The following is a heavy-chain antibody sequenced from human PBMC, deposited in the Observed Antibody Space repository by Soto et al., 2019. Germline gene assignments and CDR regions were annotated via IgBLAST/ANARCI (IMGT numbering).Heavy chain of an antibody. CDR3: ASIPPGRTAMSWVDY. CDR2: IIPIFGTA. V-gene: IGHV1-69*13. Sequence: EASVKVSCKASGGTFSSYAISWVRQAPGQGLEWMGGIIPIFGTANYAQKFQGRVTITADESTSTAYMELSSLRSEDTAVYYCASIPPGRTAMSWVDYWGQGTLVTVSS. J-gene: IGHJ4*02. D-gene: IGHD5-18*01. CDR1: GGTFSSYA.